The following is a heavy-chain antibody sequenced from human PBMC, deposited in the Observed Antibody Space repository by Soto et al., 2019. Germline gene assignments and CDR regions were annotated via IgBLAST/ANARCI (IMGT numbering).Heavy chain of an antibody. J-gene: IGHJ2*01. Sequence: QVQLQQWGAGLLKPSETLSLTCAVYGGSFSGYYWSWVRQPPGPGLEWIGEITHSGGINYNPSLKSRVTMSVDTSKNQFSLRLNSVSDADTAVYYCARLFAGATGNWYFDLWGRGTLVTVSS. V-gene: IGHV4-34*01. CDR1: GGSFSGYY. D-gene: IGHD1-1*01. CDR3: ARLFAGATGNWYFDL. CDR2: ITHSGGI.